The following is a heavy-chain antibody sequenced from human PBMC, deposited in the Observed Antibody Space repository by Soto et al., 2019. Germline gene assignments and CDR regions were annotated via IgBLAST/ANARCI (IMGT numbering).Heavy chain of an antibody. Sequence: SETLSLTCTVSGGSISSSDYYWAWVRQPPGKGLEWIGSIYYSGATYYNPSLKSRVTISVDTSKNQFSLELRSVTAADTAVYYCARDLWGYCGTDCYPLDVWGQGTTVTVSS. J-gene: IGHJ6*02. D-gene: IGHD2-21*02. CDR3: ARDLWGYCGTDCYPLDV. V-gene: IGHV4-39*07. CDR2: IYYSGAT. CDR1: GGSISSSDYY.